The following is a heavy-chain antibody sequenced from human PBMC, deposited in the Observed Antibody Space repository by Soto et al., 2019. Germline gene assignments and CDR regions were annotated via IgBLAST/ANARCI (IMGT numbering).Heavy chain of an antibody. CDR2: IRSKANNYAT. CDR3: ARVGSGWAYYFDY. CDR1: GFTFSGSV. D-gene: IGHD2-15*01. Sequence: GSLRLSCAASGFTFSGSVMHWVRQASGKGLEWVGRIRSKANNYATAYAASVKGRFTISREDSKNTAFLQMNSLKSEDTAVYYCARVGSGWAYYFDYWGQGTLVTVSS. V-gene: IGHV3-73*01. J-gene: IGHJ4*02.